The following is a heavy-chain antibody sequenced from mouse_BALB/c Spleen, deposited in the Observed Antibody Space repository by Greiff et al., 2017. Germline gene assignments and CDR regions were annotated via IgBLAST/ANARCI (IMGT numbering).Heavy chain of an antibody. CDR2: INPYNGAT. CDR3: AREDGDAIDY. D-gene: IGHD2-3*01. CDR1: GYSFTGYY. Sequence: EVQLQQSGPELVKPGASVKISCKASGYSFTGYYMHWVKQSHVKSLEWIGRINPYNGATSYNQNFKDKASLTVDKSSSTAYMELHSLTSEDSAVYYCAREDGDAIDYWGQGTSVTVSS. V-gene: IGHV1-26*01. J-gene: IGHJ4*01.